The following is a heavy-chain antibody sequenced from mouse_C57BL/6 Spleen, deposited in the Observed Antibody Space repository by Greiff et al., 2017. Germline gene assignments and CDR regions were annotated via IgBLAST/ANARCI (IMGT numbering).Heavy chain of an antibody. J-gene: IGHJ1*03. CDR3: AGAGEVDV. Sequence: EVQLQQSGPELVKPGASVKISCKASGYTFTDSYMNWVKQSHGKSLEWIGDINPNDGGTSYNQKFKGKATLTVDKSYSTAYMELRSLTSEDSAVCSCAGAGEVDVWGTGTTVTVSS. V-gene: IGHV1-26*01. CDR1: GYTFTDSY. CDR2: INPNDGGT.